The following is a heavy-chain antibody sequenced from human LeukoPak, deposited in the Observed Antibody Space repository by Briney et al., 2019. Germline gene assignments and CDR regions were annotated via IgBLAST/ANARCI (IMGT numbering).Heavy chain of an antibody. D-gene: IGHD3-10*01. V-gene: IGHV1-24*01. CDR2: FDPEDGET. CDR3: ATYGSGSYYKRTYYYYMDV. CDR1: GYTLTELS. J-gene: IGHJ6*03. Sequence: ASVKVSCKVSGYTLTELSMHWVRQAPGKGLEWMGGFDPEDGETIYAQKFQGRVTMTEDTSTDTAYMELSSLRSEDTAVYYCATYGSGSYYKRTYYYYMDVWGKGTTVTVSS.